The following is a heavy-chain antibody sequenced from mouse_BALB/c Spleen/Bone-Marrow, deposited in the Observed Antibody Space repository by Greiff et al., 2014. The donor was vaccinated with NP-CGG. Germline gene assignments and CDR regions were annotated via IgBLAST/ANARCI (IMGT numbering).Heavy chain of an antibody. J-gene: IGHJ1*01. CDR3: ARDPIYYDYDWYFDV. D-gene: IGHD2-4*01. Sequence: QVQLQQPGPGLVAPSQSLSITCTVSGFSLTSYGVHWVRQPPGKGLEWLGVIWAGGSTNYNSALMSRLGISKDNSKSQVFLKMNSLQTDDTAMYYCARDPIYYDYDWYFDVWGAGTTVTVSS. CDR1: GFSLTSYG. V-gene: IGHV2-9*02. CDR2: IWAGGST.